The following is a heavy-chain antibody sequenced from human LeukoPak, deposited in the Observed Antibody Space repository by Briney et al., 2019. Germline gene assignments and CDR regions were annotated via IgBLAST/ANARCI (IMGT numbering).Heavy chain of an antibody. V-gene: IGHV3-23*01. CDR1: GFTFSSYA. D-gene: IGHD6-13*01. CDR3: ARDRGVGIGAFDI. CDR2: ISDNGGST. Sequence: GGSLRLSCAASGFTFSSYAMTWVRQAPGKGLEWVSTISDNGGSTYYADSVKGRFTNSRDNSKNTLYLQMNSLRAEDTAVYYCARDRGVGIGAFDIWGQGTMVTVSS. J-gene: IGHJ3*02.